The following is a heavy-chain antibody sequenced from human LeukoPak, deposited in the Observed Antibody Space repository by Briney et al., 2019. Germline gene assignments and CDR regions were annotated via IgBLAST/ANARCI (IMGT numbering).Heavy chain of an antibody. D-gene: IGHD6-19*01. J-gene: IGHJ4*02. CDR1: GFTFSSYG. CDR3: ARANRLVLDY. Sequence: PGGSLRLSCAASGFTFSSYGMRWVRQAPGKGLEWVAVIWYDGSNKYYADSVKGRFTISRDNSKNTLHLQMNSLRAEDTAVYYCARANRLVLDYWGQGTLVTVSS. V-gene: IGHV3-33*01. CDR2: IWYDGSNK.